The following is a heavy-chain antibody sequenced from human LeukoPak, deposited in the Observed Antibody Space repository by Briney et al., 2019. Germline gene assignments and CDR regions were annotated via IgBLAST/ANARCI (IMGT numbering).Heavy chain of an antibody. J-gene: IGHJ4*02. CDR1: GGSISSGGYY. D-gene: IGHD3-3*01. CDR3: ARTSYDFWSGYYLDY. Sequence: SETLSLTCTVSGGSISSGGYYWSWIRQPPGKGLEWIGYIYYSGSTNYNPSLKSRVTISVDTSKNQFSLKLSSVTAADTAVYYCARTSYDFWSGYYLDYWGQGTLVTVSS. CDR2: IYYSGST. V-gene: IGHV4-61*08.